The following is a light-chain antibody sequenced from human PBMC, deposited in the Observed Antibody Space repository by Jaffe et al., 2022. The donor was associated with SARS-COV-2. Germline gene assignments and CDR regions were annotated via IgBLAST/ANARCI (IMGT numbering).Light chain of an antibody. J-gene: IGKJ3*01. V-gene: IGKV3-11*01. CDR3: QQRST. Sequence: EIVLTQSPATLSLSPGERATLSCRASQSVNTYLAWYQQKPGQAPRLLIYDASNRATGTPARFSGSGSGTDFTLTVSSLEAEDFAVYYCQQRSTFGPGTKVDI. CDR1: QSVNTY. CDR2: DAS.